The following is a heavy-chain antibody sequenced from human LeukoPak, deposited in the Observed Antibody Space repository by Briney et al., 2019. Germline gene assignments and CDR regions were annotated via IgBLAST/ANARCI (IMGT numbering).Heavy chain of an antibody. Sequence: ASVTVSCKASGYTFTSYDNNWVRHATGQGLEWMGWMNPNSGNTGYAQKFQGRVTMTRNTSISTAYMELSSLRTEDTAVYYCARGADCSSTSCPWYYYYYMDVWGKGTTVTVYS. CDR3: ARGADCSSTSCPWYYYYYMDV. J-gene: IGHJ6*03. D-gene: IGHD2-2*01. V-gene: IGHV1-8*01. CDR1: GYTFTSYD. CDR2: MNPNSGNT.